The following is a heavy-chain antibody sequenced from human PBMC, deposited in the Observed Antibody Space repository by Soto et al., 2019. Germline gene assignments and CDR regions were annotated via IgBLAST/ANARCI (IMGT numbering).Heavy chain of an antibody. J-gene: IGHJ6*02. D-gene: IGHD3-10*01. V-gene: IGHV4-61*01. CDR2: IYYSGST. CDR3: ASGAITMVRGVIYYYYYYGMDV. CDR1: GGSVSSGRYY. Sequence: SETLSLTCTVSGGSVSSGRYYWSWIRQPPGKGLEWIGYIYYSGSTNYNPSLKSRVTISVDTSKNQFSLKLSSVTAADTAVYYCASGAITMVRGVIYYYYYYGMDVCGQGTTVT.